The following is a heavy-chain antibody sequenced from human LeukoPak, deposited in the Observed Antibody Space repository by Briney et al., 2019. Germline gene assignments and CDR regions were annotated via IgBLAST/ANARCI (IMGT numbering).Heavy chain of an antibody. CDR2: IYPRDGST. CDR1: GYSLTSNY. J-gene: IGHJ4*02. Sequence: ASVKVSCKASGYSLTSNYIHWVRQAPGQGLEWMGMIYPRDGSTSYAQKFQGRVTVTRDTSTSTVHMELSGLRSEDTAVYYCARDQEAFDYWGQGTLVTVSS. V-gene: IGHV1-46*01. CDR3: ARDQEAFDY.